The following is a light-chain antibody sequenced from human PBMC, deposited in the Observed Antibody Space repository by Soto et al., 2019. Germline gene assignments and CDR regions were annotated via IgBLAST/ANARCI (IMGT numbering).Light chain of an antibody. CDR1: QSISSW. CDR3: QQYNSYPLT. Sequence: DIQMTQSPSTLSASVGDRVTITCRASQSISSWLAWYQQKPGKAPKLLIYTASSLESVVPSRFSGSGSGTEFTLTISSLQPDDFATYYCQQYNSYPLTFGPGTKVDIK. CDR2: TAS. V-gene: IGKV1-5*03. J-gene: IGKJ3*01.